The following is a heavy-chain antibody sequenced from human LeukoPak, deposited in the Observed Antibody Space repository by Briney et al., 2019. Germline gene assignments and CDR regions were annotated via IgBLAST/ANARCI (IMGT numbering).Heavy chain of an antibody. J-gene: IGHJ6*03. Sequence: GGSLRLSCAASGFTFSSYEMNWVRQAPGKGLEWVSYTSSSGSTIYYSDSVKGRFTISRDNAKNSLYLQMNSLRAEDTAVYYCARSSVGATLHYSYMDVWGKGTTVTVSS. D-gene: IGHD1-26*01. CDR1: GFTFSSYE. CDR2: TSSSGSTI. CDR3: ARSSVGATLHYSYMDV. V-gene: IGHV3-48*03.